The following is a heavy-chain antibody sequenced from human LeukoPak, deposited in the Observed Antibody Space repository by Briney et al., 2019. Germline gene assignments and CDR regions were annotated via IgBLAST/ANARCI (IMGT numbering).Heavy chain of an antibody. CDR2: ISSSGSTK. V-gene: IGHV3-48*03. J-gene: IGHJ4*02. CDR1: GFTSSSYE. Sequence: PGGSLRLSCAASGFTSSSYEIHWVRQAPGKGLAWVSYISSSGSTKLYSDSVRGRFTISRDNAKNSLYLQMNSLRAEDTAVYYCAREGSYYFDYWGRGTLVTVSS. CDR3: AREGSYYFDY.